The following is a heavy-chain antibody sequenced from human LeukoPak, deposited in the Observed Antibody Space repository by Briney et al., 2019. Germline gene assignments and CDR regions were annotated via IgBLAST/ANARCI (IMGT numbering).Heavy chain of an antibody. Sequence: ASVKVSCKASGGTFSNYGISWIRQAPGQGLDWMGRIIPVLGMINYAQKFQGRVTITADKSTSTAYMELISLTSADTAVYYCAREGAYSVNVSNDYWGQGTLVTVSS. J-gene: IGHJ4*02. CDR2: IIPVLGMI. CDR3: AREGAYSVNVSNDY. V-gene: IGHV1-69*04. D-gene: IGHD4-11*01. CDR1: GGTFSNYG.